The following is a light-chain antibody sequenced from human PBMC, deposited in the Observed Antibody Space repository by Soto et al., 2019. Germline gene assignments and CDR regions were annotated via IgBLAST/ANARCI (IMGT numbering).Light chain of an antibody. CDR2: GAS. CDR3: QQSGSAPYN. J-gene: IGKJ2*01. CDR1: DSVSSRF. Sequence: EIVLTKSPGTLSLCPGVRDTVSCSATDSVSSRFLAWYQQRPGQAPRLLRYGASSRATGIPDRFSGNGSGTDFTLTISRLAPEDFAVYHCQQSGSAPYNFGLGTK. V-gene: IGKV3-20*01.